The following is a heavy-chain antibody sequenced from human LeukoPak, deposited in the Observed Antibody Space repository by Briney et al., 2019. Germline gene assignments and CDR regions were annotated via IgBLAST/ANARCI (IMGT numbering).Heavy chain of an antibody. CDR1: GYTFTSYG. D-gene: IGHD5-12*01. CDR3: ARESAYVPFDY. CDR2: ISAYNGNT. Sequence: ASVKVSCKASGYTFTSYGITWVRQAPGQGLEWMGWISAYNGNTKYAQKVQGRVTMTTDTSTSTAYMELRRLRSDDTAVYYCARESAYVPFDYWGQGTLVTVSS. V-gene: IGHV1-18*01. J-gene: IGHJ4*02.